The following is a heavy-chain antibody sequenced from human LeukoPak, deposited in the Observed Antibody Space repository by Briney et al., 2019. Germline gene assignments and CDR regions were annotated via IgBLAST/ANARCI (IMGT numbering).Heavy chain of an antibody. Sequence: ASVKVSCKASGYTFTSYDINWVRQATGQGLEWMGWMNPNSGNTGYAQKFQGRVTMTRNTSISTAYMELSSLRSEDTAVYYCARCHSYGTGYYYGMDVWGQGTTATVSS. CDR3: ARCHSYGTGYYYGMDV. CDR1: GYTFTSYD. V-gene: IGHV1-8*01. CDR2: MNPNSGNT. D-gene: IGHD5-18*01. J-gene: IGHJ6*02.